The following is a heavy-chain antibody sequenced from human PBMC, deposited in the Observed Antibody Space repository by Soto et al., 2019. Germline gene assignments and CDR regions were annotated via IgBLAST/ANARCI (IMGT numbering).Heavy chain of an antibody. CDR1: GFTFGSYA. CDR2: ISGSGGST. CDR3: AQDHGIVGATTVYY. D-gene: IGHD1-26*01. V-gene: IGHV3-23*01. Sequence: EVQLLESGGGLVQPGGSLRLSCAASGFTFGSYAMSWVRQAPGKGLEWVSAISGSGGSTYYADSVKGRFTISRDNSKNTLYLQMNSLRAEDTAVYYCAQDHGIVGATTVYYWGQGSLVSVSS. J-gene: IGHJ4*02.